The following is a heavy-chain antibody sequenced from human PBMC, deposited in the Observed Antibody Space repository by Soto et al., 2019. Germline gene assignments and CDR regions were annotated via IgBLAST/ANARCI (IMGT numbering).Heavy chain of an antibody. D-gene: IGHD2-21*01. J-gene: IGHJ3*02. CDR3: AKSFHIPRLGLPEAFDI. CDR1: GFTFSSYG. Sequence: GGSLRLSCAASGFTFSSYGMHWVRQAPGKGLEWVAVISYDGSNKYYADSVKGRFTISRDNSKNTLYLQMNSLRAEDTAVYYCAKSFHIPRLGLPEAFDIWGQGTMVTVSS. V-gene: IGHV3-30*18. CDR2: ISYDGSNK.